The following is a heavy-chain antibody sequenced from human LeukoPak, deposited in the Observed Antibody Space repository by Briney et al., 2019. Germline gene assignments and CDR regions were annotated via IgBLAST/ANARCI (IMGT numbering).Heavy chain of an antibody. Sequence: GVSLRLSCAASGFSFSSYWMTWVRQAPGKGLEGVANIRDDGSQTNYMDSVKGRFTISRDNDKNLLLLQMSSLRAEDTAVYFCAGGSGWTSEYWGHGTLVTVSS. CDR2: IRDDGSQT. CDR3: AGGSGWTSEY. CDR1: GFSFSSYW. V-gene: IGHV3-7*03. D-gene: IGHD6-19*01. J-gene: IGHJ4*01.